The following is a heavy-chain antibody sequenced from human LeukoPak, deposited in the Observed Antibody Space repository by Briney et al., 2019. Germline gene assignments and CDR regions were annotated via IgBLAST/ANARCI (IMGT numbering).Heavy chain of an antibody. Sequence: SETLSLTCTVSGGSISSSSYYWNWIRQPPGKGLEWIGEINHSGRTKYNPSLKSRVTISVDTSKNQFSLILSSVTAADTAVYYCARGQFQRDYWGQGTLVTVSS. V-gene: IGHV4-39*07. CDR2: INHSGRT. J-gene: IGHJ4*02. D-gene: IGHD5-24*01. CDR1: GGSISSSSYY. CDR3: ARGQFQRDY.